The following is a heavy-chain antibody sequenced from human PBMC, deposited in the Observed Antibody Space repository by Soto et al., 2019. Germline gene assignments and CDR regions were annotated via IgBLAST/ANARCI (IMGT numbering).Heavy chain of an antibody. D-gene: IGHD3-9*01. Sequence: TLSLTCTVSGGSISTYYWSWIRQPPGKGLEWIGYIYYSGSTNYNPSLKSRVTISLDTSKNQFSLKLSSVTAADTAVYYCARNRLAKRFDPSGQATLVSASS. CDR1: GGSISTYY. CDR2: IYYSGST. V-gene: IGHV4-59*01. CDR3: ARNRLAKRFDP. J-gene: IGHJ5*02.